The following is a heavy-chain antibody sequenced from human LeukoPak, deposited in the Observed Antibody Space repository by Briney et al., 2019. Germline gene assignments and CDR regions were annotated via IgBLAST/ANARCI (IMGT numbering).Heavy chain of an antibody. J-gene: IGHJ4*02. D-gene: IGHD3-10*01. V-gene: IGHV3-48*01. CDR1: GFTFSSYS. Sequence: HSGGSLRLSCAASGFTFSSYSMNWVRQAPGKGLEWVSYISSSSSTIYYADSVKGRFTISRDNAKNSLYLQMNSLRAEDTAVYYCARDLHYYGSGSYYHWGQGTLVTVSS. CDR2: ISSSSSTI. CDR3: ARDLHYYGSGSYYH.